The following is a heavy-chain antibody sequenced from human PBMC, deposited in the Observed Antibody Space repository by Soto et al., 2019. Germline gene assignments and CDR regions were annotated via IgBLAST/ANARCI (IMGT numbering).Heavy chain of an antibody. CDR1: GFTLSSYA. CDR3: AKRSSSSTFDY. D-gene: IGHD6-6*01. Sequence: EVQLLESGGGLVQPGESLRLSCAASGFTLSSYAMSWVRQAPGKGLEWVSVISGSDDSTYYADSVKGRFTISRDNSKNTLYLQMNSLRAEDTAVYYCAKRSSSSTFDYWGQGTLVTVSS. J-gene: IGHJ4*02. V-gene: IGHV3-23*01. CDR2: ISGSDDST.